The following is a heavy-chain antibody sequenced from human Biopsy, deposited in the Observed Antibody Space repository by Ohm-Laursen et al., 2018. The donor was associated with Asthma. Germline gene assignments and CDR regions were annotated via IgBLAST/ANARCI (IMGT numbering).Heavy chain of an antibody. Sequence: SSLRLSCAASGFTFSSYAMHWVRQAPGKGLEWVAVISYDGSNKYYADSVKGRFTISRDNSKNTLYLQMSSLRAEDTAVYYCAREGIAVAHFDYWGQGTLVTVSS. J-gene: IGHJ4*02. CDR1: GFTFSSYA. CDR2: ISYDGSNK. D-gene: IGHD6-19*01. CDR3: AREGIAVAHFDY. V-gene: IGHV3-30-3*01.